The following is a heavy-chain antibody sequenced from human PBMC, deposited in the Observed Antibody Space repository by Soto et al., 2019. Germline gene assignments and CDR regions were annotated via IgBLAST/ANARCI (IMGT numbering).Heavy chain of an antibody. Sequence: PGGSLRLSCAASGFTFSSYSMNWVRQAPGKGLEWVSSISSSSYIYYADSVKGRFTISRDNAKNSLYLQMNSLRAEDTAVYYCARERYYDSSGPKAYWGQATLVTVSS. CDR1: GFTFSSYS. J-gene: IGHJ4*02. CDR3: ARERYYDSSGPKAY. CDR2: ISSSSYI. D-gene: IGHD3-22*01. V-gene: IGHV3-21*01.